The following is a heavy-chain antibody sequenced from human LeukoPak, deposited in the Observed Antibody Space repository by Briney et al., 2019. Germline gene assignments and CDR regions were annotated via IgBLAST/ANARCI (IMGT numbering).Heavy chain of an antibody. CDR1: GGTFSSYA. J-gene: IGHJ5*02. CDR3: ARDLGYCRGGSCYSPRWFDP. V-gene: IGHV1-69*13. CDR2: IIPIFGTA. Sequence: GASVKVSCKASGGTFSSYAISWVRQAPGQGLEWMGGIIPIFGTANYAQKFQGRVTITADESTSTAYMELSSLRSEDTAVYYCARDLGYCRGGSCYSPRWFDPWGQGTLVTVSS. D-gene: IGHD2-15*01.